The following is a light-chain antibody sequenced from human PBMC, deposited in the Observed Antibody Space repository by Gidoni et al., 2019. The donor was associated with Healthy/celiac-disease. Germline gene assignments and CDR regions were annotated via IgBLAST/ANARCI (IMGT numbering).Light chain of an antibody. CDR2: AAS. V-gene: IGKV1-39*01. CDR3: QQSYSTPT. J-gene: IGKJ1*01. CDR1: QSISSY. Sequence: DIQMTQSPSSLSASVGDRVTITCRASQSISSYLNWYQQKPGKAPKLLIYAASSLQSGVPSRFSVSGSWTDFTLTISSLQPEDFATYYCQQSYSTPTFGQGTKVEIK.